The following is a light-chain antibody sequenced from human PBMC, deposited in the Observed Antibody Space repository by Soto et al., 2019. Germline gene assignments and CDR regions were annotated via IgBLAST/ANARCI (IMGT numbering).Light chain of an antibody. CDR3: QQGHNWPLT. Sequence: EIVMTQSPATLSLSPGERAALSCRASQSINSELAWYQQKPGQPPMLLIYGASTRATGVPARFTGSESGSEFTLTISGRQSEDFAVYYCQQGHNWPLTFGQGTRLEI. V-gene: IGKV3-15*01. CDR2: GAS. CDR1: QSINSE. J-gene: IGKJ2*01.